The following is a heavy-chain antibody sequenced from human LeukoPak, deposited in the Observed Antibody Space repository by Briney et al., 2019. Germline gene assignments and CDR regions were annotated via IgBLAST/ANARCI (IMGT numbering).Heavy chain of an antibody. Sequence: GGSLRLXCAASGFSLSAYDMQWVRQAPGKGLEWVSGTSRRGPTYYTDSVKGRFTISRDNSKNILYLQMDSLRADDTAVYYCAQGGYFAFDMWGQGKMVTVSS. V-gene: IGHV3-23*01. CDR2: TSRRGPT. CDR1: GFSLSAYD. CDR3: AQGGYFAFDM. J-gene: IGHJ3*02. D-gene: IGHD2-15*01.